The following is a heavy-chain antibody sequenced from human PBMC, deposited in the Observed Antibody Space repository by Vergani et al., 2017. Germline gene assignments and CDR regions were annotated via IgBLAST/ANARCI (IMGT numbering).Heavy chain of an antibody. CDR2: IIPIFGTA. J-gene: IGHJ4*01. Sequence: QVQLVQSGAEVKKPGSSVKVSCKASGGTFSSYAISWVRQAPGQGLEWMGGIIPIFGTANYAQKFQGRVTITADESTSTAYMELSSLRSDDTAVYYCARDLDYYDISGYPGYGGHGTRVTVSS. D-gene: IGHD3-22*01. CDR1: GGTFSSYA. V-gene: IGHV1-69*01. CDR3: ARDLDYYDISGYPGY.